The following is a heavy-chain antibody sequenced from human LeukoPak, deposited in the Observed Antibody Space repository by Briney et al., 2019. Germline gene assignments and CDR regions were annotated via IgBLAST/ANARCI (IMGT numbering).Heavy chain of an antibody. J-gene: IGHJ3*02. CDR3: ARSRLRFLEWFPGDAFDI. Sequence: SVKVSCKASGGTFSSYAISWVRQAPGQGLEWMGGIIPIFGTANYAQKFQGRVTITADESTSTAYMELSSMRSDDTAVYYCARSRLRFLEWFPGDAFDIWGQGTMVTVSS. D-gene: IGHD3-3*01. CDR2: IIPIFGTA. CDR1: GGTFSSYA. V-gene: IGHV1-69*13.